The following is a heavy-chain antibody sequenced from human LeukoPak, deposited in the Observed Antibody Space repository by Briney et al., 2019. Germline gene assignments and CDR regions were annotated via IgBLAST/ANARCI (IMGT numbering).Heavy chain of an antibody. CDR2: IFYSGTT. D-gene: IGHD3-22*01. V-gene: IGHV4-59*01. CDR3: ARGGWNKFDY. Sequence: PSETLSLTCTVSGGSISSYYWSWIRQPPGKGVEWIGFIFYSGTTNYNPSLKSRVTISVDTSKNQFSLKLSSVTAADTAVYYCARGGWNKFDYWGQGTLVTVSS. J-gene: IGHJ4*02. CDR1: GGSISSYY.